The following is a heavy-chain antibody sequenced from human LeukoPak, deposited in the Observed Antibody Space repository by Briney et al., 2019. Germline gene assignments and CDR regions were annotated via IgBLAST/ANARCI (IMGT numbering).Heavy chain of an antibody. CDR3: ARIVPYNYGYVDY. J-gene: IGHJ4*02. Sequence: SETLSLTCTVSGGSISNYYWSWIPQPPGTGLEWIGYVYYSGTTNYNSSLTGRVTISVDTSKNQLSLKLNSVTAADTAVYYCARIVPYNYGYVDYWGQGTLVTVSS. D-gene: IGHD5-18*01. V-gene: IGHV4-59*01. CDR1: GGSISNYY. CDR2: VYYSGTT.